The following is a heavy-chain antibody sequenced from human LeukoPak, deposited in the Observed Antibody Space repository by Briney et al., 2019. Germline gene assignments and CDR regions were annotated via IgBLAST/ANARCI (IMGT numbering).Heavy chain of an antibody. CDR1: GYTFTSYD. Sequence: ASVKVSCKASGYTFTSYDINWVRQATGQGLEWMGWMNPNSGNTGYAQKFQGRVTITRNTSISTAYMELSSLRSEDTAVYYCARQASRSRELDYWGQGTLVTVSS. CDR2: MNPNSGNT. CDR3: ARQASRSRELDY. J-gene: IGHJ4*02. V-gene: IGHV1-8*03. D-gene: IGHD1-26*01.